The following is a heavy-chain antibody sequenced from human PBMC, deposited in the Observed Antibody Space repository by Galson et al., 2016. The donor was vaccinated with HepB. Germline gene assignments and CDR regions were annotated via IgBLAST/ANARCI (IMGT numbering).Heavy chain of an antibody. D-gene: IGHD5-12*01. J-gene: IGHJ6*02. CDR3: ARDGLRIAVKYYFAMDV. CDR1: GFTFSDYY. V-gene: IGHV3-11*01. Sequence: SLRLSCAASGFTFSDYYMGWIRQAPGKGLEWVAYVSSSGSTMSYADSVKGRFTISRDNAKNLLFLQMYNLRADDTAVYYCARDGLRIAVKYYFAMDVWGQGTTVTVSS. CDR2: VSSSGSTM.